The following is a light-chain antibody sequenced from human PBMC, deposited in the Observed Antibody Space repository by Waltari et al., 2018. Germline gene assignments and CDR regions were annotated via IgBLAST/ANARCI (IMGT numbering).Light chain of an antibody. CDR2: GTS. Sequence: DLQMTQSPSSLSASVGDTVPITCRASHGISNSLAWYQQHPGQAPTRLLFGTSRLQSGVPSMFSGRGSGTDYSLTISSLQPEDFGTYYCQQYYGVILTFGGGTKVEI. J-gene: IGKJ4*01. CDR1: HGISNS. CDR3: QQYYGVILT. V-gene: IGKV1-NL1*01.